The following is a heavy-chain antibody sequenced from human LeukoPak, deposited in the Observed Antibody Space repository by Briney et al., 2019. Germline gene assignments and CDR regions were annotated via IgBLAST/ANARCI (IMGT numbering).Heavy chain of an antibody. J-gene: IGHJ2*01. CDR1: GFTVSSNY. Sequence: GSLGLSCAASGFTVSSNYMSWIRQPPGKGLEWIGEINHSGSTNYNPSLKSRVTTSVDTSKNQFSLKLSSVTAADTAVYYCARKVTMASWYFDLWGRGTLVTVSS. CDR3: ARKVTMASWYFDL. CDR2: INHSGST. D-gene: IGHD3-10*01. V-gene: IGHV4-34*01.